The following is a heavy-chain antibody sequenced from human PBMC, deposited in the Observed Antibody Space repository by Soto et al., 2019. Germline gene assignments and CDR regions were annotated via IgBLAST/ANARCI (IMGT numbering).Heavy chain of an antibody. CDR3: AKGEFDGYYYYGMDV. V-gene: IGHV3-23*01. CDR1: GFTFSNYA. CDR2: ISRSGDST. Sequence: GGSLRLSCAASGFTFSNYAMTWVRQAPGKGLEWVSAISRSGDSTYYADSVKGRFTISRDNSKNTLYVQMNSLRAEDTAVYYCAKGEFDGYYYYGMDVWGQGTTVTVSS. J-gene: IGHJ6*02. D-gene: IGHD3-10*01.